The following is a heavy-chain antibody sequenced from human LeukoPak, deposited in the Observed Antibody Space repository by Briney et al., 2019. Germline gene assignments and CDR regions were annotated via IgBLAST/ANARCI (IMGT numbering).Heavy chain of an antibody. D-gene: IGHD3-9*01. Sequence: GASVKVSCKASGYTFTSYGISWVRQAPGQGLEWMGWISAYKGNTNYAQKLQGRVTMTTDTSTSTAYMELRSLRSDDTAVYYCARDGVPVQYDILTGYFPDNWFDPWGQGTLVTVSS. V-gene: IGHV1-18*01. CDR2: ISAYKGNT. J-gene: IGHJ5*02. CDR1: GYTFTSYG. CDR3: ARDGVPVQYDILTGYFPDNWFDP.